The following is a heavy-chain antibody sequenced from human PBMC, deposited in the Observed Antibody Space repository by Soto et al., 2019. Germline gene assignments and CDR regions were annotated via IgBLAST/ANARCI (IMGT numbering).Heavy chain of an antibody. D-gene: IGHD1-1*01. J-gene: IGHJ5*02. Sequence: PSETLSLTCIVSGASISSGRSSWNWIRQSPGKGLEWIAYIYHSGSTYYNPSLKSRVTISVDRSENQFSLKLTSVTAADTAVYYCVRESTTSGPNWFDTWGPGILVTVSS. CDR1: GASISSGRSS. CDR3: VRESTTSGPNWFDT. V-gene: IGHV4-30-2*06. CDR2: IYHSGST.